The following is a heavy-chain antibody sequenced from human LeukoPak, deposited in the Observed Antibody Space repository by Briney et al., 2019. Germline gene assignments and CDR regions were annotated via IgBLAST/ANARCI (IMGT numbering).Heavy chain of an antibody. CDR3: LVTSGSSRSAFDI. Sequence: ASVKVSCKASGYTFTSYGISWVRQAPGQGLEWMGWISAYNGNTNYAQKFQGRVTMTEDTSTDTAYMELSSLRSEDTAVYYCLVTSGSSRSAFDIWGQGTMVTVSS. CDR2: ISAYNGNT. V-gene: IGHV1-18*01. J-gene: IGHJ3*02. D-gene: IGHD1-26*01. CDR1: GYTFTSYG.